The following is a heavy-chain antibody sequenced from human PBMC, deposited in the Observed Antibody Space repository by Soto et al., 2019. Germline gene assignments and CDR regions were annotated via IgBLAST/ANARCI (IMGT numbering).Heavy chain of an antibody. CDR1: GYRFETYA. Sequence: QVQLVQSGAEVKKPGASVKVSCKSSGYRFETYAISWVRQAPGQGLEWMGWIRAYNIDTYYAQKFQDRVTMTTDTSTGTAYMELRSLRSDDTAVYYCARGHAVIIGAMAVWGQGTTVTVSS. D-gene: IGHD3-10*01. J-gene: IGHJ6*02. CDR2: IRAYNIDT. CDR3: ARGHAVIIGAMAV. V-gene: IGHV1-18*01.